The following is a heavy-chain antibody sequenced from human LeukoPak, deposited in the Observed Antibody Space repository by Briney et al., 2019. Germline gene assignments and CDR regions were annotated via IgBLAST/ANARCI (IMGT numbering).Heavy chain of an antibody. CDR1: GFTFHDYA. J-gene: IGHJ5*02. CDR2: ISREGTNE. Sequence: GGSLRLSCVASGFTFHDYAMSWVRQVPGKGLEWVALISREGTNEYYADSVKGRFTISRDNSKNSLYLQMNGLRVEDTAVYYCAKDLGYSQGHGFGHWGQGTPVTVSS. V-gene: IGHV3-30*18. CDR3: AKDLGYSQGHGFGH. D-gene: IGHD5-18*01.